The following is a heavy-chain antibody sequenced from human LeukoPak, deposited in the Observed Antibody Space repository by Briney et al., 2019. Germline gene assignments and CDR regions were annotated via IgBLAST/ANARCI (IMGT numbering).Heavy chain of an antibody. V-gene: IGHV4-39*01. CDR3: ARHKDYYYSYMDV. Sequence: PSETLSLTCSVSGDSISTSSYYWGWIRQPPGKGLEWIGTIYYSGSTYYNPSLTSRVTISVDTSKNQFSLKLSSVTAADTAVYYCARHKDYYYSYMDVWGKGTTVTISS. CDR1: GDSISTSSYY. CDR2: IYYSGST. J-gene: IGHJ6*03.